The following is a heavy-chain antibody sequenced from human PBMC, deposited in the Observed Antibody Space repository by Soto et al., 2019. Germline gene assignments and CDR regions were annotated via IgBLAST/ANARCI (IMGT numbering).Heavy chain of an antibody. Sequence: QVQLVESGGGLVNPGGSLRLSCAASGFTFSDYYMSCIRQAPGKGLEWVSYISHGSTTIYYTDSVKGRFTISRDNAKNSLYLQMNSLRAEDTAVYYCARDRAYPDAFDIWGQGTMVTVSS. CDR3: ARDRAYPDAFDI. J-gene: IGHJ3*02. CDR1: GFTFSDYY. CDR2: ISHGSTTI. V-gene: IGHV3-11*01.